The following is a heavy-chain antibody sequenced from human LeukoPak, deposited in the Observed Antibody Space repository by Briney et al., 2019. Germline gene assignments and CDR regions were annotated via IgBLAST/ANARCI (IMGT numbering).Heavy chain of an antibody. D-gene: IGHD3-16*01. V-gene: IGHV4-31*03. J-gene: IGHJ4*02. CDR2: IYYSGST. Sequence: SQTLSLTCTVSGDSISSGGYYWSWNRQHPGKGLEWIGYIYYSGSTYYNPSLKSRVTISVDTSKNQFSLKLSSVTAADTAVYYCARELRPLRFDYWGQGTLVTVSS. CDR1: GDSISSGGYY. CDR3: ARELRPLRFDY.